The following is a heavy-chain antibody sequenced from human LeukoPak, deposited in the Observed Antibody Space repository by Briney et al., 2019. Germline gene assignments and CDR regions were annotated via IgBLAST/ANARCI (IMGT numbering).Heavy chain of an antibody. Sequence: GGSPRLSCAASGFTFSSYEMNWVRQAPGKGLEWVSYISSSGSTIYYADSVKGRFTISRDNAKNSLYLQMNSLRAEDTAVYYCARDASRRVGATIPGFDYWGQGTLVTVSS. V-gene: IGHV3-48*03. CDR1: GFTFSSYE. CDR2: ISSSGSTI. D-gene: IGHD1-26*01. CDR3: ARDASRRVGATIPGFDY. J-gene: IGHJ4*02.